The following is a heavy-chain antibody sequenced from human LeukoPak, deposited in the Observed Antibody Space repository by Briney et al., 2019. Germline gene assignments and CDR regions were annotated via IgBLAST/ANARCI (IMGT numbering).Heavy chain of an antibody. Sequence: GGSLRLSCAASGFTFSTFAMIWVRQPPGKGLEWVSSIFPSGGEIHYADSVRGRFTISRDNSKSTLSLQMNSLRAEDTAVYYCAKDRVATERYYMDVWGKGTTVTISS. V-gene: IGHV3-23*01. J-gene: IGHJ6*03. CDR3: AKDRVATERYYMDV. D-gene: IGHD6-13*01. CDR2: IFPSGGEI. CDR1: GFTFSTFA.